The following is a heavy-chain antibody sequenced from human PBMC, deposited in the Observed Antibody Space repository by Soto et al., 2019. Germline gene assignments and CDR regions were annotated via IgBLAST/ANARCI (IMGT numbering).Heavy chain of an antibody. V-gene: IGHV3-33*01. CDR3: ARVFNCGGDCSTFDY. J-gene: IGHJ4*02. Sequence: LRLSCAASGFTFSSYGMHWVRQAPGKGLEWVAVIWYDGSNKYYADSVKGRFTISRDNSKNTLYLQMNSLRAEDTAVYYCARVFNCGGDCSTFDYWGQGTLVNVS. D-gene: IGHD2-21*02. CDR1: GFTFSSYG. CDR2: IWYDGSNK.